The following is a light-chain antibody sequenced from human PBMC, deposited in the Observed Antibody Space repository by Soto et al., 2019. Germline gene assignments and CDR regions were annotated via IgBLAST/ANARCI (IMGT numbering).Light chain of an antibody. CDR3: QQSYSTPLT. J-gene: IGKJ4*01. CDR1: QSISSY. CDR2: AAS. V-gene: IGKV1-39*01. Sequence: DIQMTQSPSSLSASVGDRVTITCRASQSISSYLNWYKQKPGKAPKXXSYAASSLQSGVPSRFSGSGSGTDFTLTISSLQPEDFETYYCQQSYSTPLTFGGGTKVDIK.